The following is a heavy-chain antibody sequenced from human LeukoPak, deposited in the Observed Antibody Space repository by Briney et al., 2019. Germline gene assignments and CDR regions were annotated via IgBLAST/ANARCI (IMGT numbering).Heavy chain of an antibody. Sequence: GGSLRLSCAASGFTFRSYSINWVRQAAGKGLEWVSSIGSSSNYIYYADSVKGRFSISRDNAKNSLYLQMNSLRAEDTAVYYCARGVGWEVQPYYYGMDVWGPGTTVTVSS. CDR1: GFTFRSYS. V-gene: IGHV3-21*01. CDR2: IGSSSNYI. D-gene: IGHD1-26*01. J-gene: IGHJ6*02. CDR3: ARGVGWEVQPYYYGMDV.